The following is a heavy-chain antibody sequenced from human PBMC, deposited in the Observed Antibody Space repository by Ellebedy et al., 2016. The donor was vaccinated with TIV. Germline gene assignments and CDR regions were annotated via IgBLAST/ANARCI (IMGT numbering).Heavy chain of an antibody. CDR1: GYSFTTYW. CDR3: ARLVSFSFDY. Sequence: GESLKISCKGSGYSFTTYWIGWVRQMHGKGLEWMGIISPGYSDIRYSPSVQGQVSISADKSISTAYLQRRSLKASDTAMYYCARLVSFSFDYWGQGTLVTVSS. V-gene: IGHV5-51*01. J-gene: IGHJ4*02. D-gene: IGHD2-8*01. CDR2: ISPGYSDI.